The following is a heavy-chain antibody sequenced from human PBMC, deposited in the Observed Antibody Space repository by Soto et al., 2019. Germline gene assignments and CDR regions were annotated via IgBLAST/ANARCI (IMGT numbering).Heavy chain of an antibody. Sequence: GASVKVSCKASGYTFTSYGISWVRQAPGQGLEWMGWISAYNGNTNYAQKPQGRVTMTTDTSTSTAYMELRSLRSDDTAVYYCARVISAMVKRCFDPWGQGTLVTVSS. CDR2: ISAYNGNT. CDR1: GYTFTSYG. CDR3: ARVISAMVKRCFDP. V-gene: IGHV1-18*01. D-gene: IGHD5-18*01. J-gene: IGHJ5*02.